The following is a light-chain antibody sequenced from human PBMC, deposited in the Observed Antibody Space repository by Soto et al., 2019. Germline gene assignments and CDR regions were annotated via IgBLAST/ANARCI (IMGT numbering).Light chain of an antibody. CDR1: QALSNY. CDR3: QQLSRYPLT. CDR2: SAS. J-gene: IGKJ4*01. V-gene: IGKV1-9*01. Sequence: DIQLHQSPSVLSASVGDTVTITCRASQALSNYLAWYQQKPGKATDLLIYSASTLQSGVPSRFSGSGSETEFSLTIRALQPEEFATYYCQQLSRYPLTFGGGNKVDIK.